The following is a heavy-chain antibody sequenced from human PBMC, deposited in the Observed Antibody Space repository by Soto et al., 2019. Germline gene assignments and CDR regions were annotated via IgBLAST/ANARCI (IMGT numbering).Heavy chain of an antibody. CDR1: GFTFSSYG. D-gene: IGHD2-2*01. Sequence: GGSLRLSCAASGFTFSSYGMHWVRQAPGKGLEWVAVISYDGSNKYYADSVKGRFTISRDNSKNTLYLQMNSLRAEDTAVYYCAKDWEYQPDYYYYYGMDVWGQGTTVTVSS. CDR2: ISYDGSNK. J-gene: IGHJ6*02. V-gene: IGHV3-30*18. CDR3: AKDWEYQPDYYYYYGMDV.